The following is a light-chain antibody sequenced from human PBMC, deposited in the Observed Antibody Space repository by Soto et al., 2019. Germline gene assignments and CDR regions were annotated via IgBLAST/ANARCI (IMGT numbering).Light chain of an antibody. Sequence: QSALTQVVSVSGSPGQSITITCTGTSSDVGTYNHVSWYQQHPGKAPKLMIYNVDYRPSGVSNRFSGSKSGNTASLSISGLQAEDEASYYCSSYTKTDTVGFGGGTKLTVL. CDR2: NVD. J-gene: IGLJ2*01. V-gene: IGLV2-14*03. CDR3: SSYTKTDTVG. CDR1: SSDVGTYNH.